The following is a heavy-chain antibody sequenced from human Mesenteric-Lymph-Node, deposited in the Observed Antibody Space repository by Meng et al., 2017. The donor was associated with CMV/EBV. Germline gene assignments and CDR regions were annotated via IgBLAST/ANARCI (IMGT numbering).Heavy chain of an antibody. Sequence: SGGSISSSDWWSWVRQPPGKGLEWIGEIYHSGSTNYNPSLKSRVTISVDKSKNQFSLKLSSVTAADTAVYYCARVRSSGWPNDAFDIWGQGTMVTVSS. CDR1: GGSISSSDW. J-gene: IGHJ3*02. CDR3: ARVRSSGWPNDAFDI. CDR2: IYHSGST. V-gene: IGHV4-4*02. D-gene: IGHD6-19*01.